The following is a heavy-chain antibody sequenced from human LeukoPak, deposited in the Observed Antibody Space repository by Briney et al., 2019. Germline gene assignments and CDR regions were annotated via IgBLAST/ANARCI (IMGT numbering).Heavy chain of an antibody. CDR3: ARERRSITMVRGVIGPV. D-gene: IGHD3-10*01. Sequence: PSQTLSLTCTVSGGSISSGDYYWSWIRQPPGKGLEWIGYIYYSGSTYYNPSLKSRVTISVDTSKKQFSLKLSSVTAADTAVYYCARERRSITMVRGVIGPVWGQGTLVTVSS. V-gene: IGHV4-30-4*08. CDR1: GGSISSGDYY. CDR2: IYYSGST. J-gene: IGHJ4*02.